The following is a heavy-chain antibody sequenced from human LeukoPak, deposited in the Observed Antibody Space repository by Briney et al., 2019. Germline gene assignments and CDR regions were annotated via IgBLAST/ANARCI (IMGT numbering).Heavy chain of an antibody. Sequence: ASVKVSCKVSGYTLSKLSIHWVRQAPGKGLEWVGGLDPNDGETIYAQKFQGRVIMTDDTSTDTAYMELSSLRSEDTAVFYCAASFLRFSPDFDYWGQGTLVTVSS. D-gene: IGHD3-3*01. CDR1: GYTLSKLS. J-gene: IGHJ4*02. V-gene: IGHV1-24*01. CDR3: AASFLRFSPDFDY. CDR2: LDPNDGET.